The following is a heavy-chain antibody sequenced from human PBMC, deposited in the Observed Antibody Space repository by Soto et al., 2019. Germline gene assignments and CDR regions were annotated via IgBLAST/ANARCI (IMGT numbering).Heavy chain of an antibody. D-gene: IGHD4-17*01. CDR2: ISSSSSYI. CDR1: GFTFSSYS. CDR3: ARMMTTVTTWDY. J-gene: IGHJ4*02. Sequence: LSLTCAASGFTFSSYSMNWVRQAPGKGLEWVSSISSSSSYIYYADSVKGRFTISRDNAKNSLYLQMNSLRAEDTAVYYCARMMTTVTTWDYWGQGTLVTVSS. V-gene: IGHV3-21*01.